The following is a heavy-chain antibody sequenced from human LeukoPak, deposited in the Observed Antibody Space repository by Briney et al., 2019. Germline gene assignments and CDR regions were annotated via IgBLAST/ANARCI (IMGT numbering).Heavy chain of an antibody. CDR3: ARDRLGDYDHSGYYDK. J-gene: IGHJ4*02. CDR2: ICDSGRTI. V-gene: IGHV3-11*01. CDR1: GFTFDTSA. Sequence: GGSLRLSCAASGFTFDTSALSWIRQAPGKGLEWVSYICDSGRTIYYADSVKGRFTISRDNAKNSVYLQMNNLRAEDTAVYYCARDRLGDYDHSGYYDKWGQGTLVTVSS. D-gene: IGHD3-22*01.